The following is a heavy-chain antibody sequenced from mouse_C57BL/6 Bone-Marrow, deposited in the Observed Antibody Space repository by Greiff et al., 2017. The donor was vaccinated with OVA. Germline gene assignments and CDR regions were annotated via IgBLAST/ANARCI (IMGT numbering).Heavy chain of an antibody. CDR1: GYTFTSYW. J-gene: IGHJ4*01. Sequence: QVQLQQSGAELAKPGASVKLSCKASGYTFTSYWMHWVKQRPGQGLEWIGYINPSSGYTKYNQKFKDKATLTADKSSSTAYMQLSSLTYEDSAVYYCARRSSDYDDAMDYWGQGTSVTVSS. D-gene: IGHD2-4*01. CDR3: ARRSSDYDDAMDY. V-gene: IGHV1-7*01. CDR2: INPSSGYT.